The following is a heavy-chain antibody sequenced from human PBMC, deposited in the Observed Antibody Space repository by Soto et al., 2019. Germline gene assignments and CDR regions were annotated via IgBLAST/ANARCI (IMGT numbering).Heavy chain of an antibody. D-gene: IGHD2-21*02. Sequence: PSETLSLTCTVSGGSISSGDYYWSWIRQPPGKGLEWIGYIYYSGSTYYNPSLKSRVTISVDTSKNQFSLKLSSVTAADTAVYYCARLLAYCGGDCYFDYWGQGTLVTVSS. CDR3: ARLLAYCGGDCYFDY. CDR2: IYYSGST. J-gene: IGHJ4*02. V-gene: IGHV4-30-4*01. CDR1: GGSISSGDYY.